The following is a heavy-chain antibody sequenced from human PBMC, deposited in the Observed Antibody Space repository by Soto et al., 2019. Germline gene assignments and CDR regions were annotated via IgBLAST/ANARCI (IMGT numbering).Heavy chain of an antibody. D-gene: IGHD1-7*01. CDR1: GFTVSSNY. Sequence: RGSLRLSCAASGFTVSSNYMSWVRQAPGKGLEWVSVIYSGGSTYYADSVKGRFTISRDNSKNTLYLQMNSRRAEDTAVYYCARVQVAVTGTTYDYYYMGVWGKGTTVTVSS. CDR2: IYSGGST. CDR3: ARVQVAVTGTTYDYYYMGV. J-gene: IGHJ6*03. V-gene: IGHV3-53*01.